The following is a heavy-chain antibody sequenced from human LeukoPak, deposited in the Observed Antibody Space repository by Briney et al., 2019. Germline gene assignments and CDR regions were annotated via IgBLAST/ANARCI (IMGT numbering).Heavy chain of an antibody. CDR1: GYTFTSYA. CDR3: ARGPRVVVAADFDY. CDR2: IDTNTGNP. J-gene: IGHJ4*02. V-gene: IGHV7-4-1*02. D-gene: IGHD2-15*01. Sequence: ASVKVSCKASGYTFTSYAMHWVRQAPGQGLEWMGWIDTNTGNPTYAQGFTGRFVFSLDTSVSTAYLQISSLKAEDTAIYYCARGPRVVVAADFDYWGQGTLVTVSS.